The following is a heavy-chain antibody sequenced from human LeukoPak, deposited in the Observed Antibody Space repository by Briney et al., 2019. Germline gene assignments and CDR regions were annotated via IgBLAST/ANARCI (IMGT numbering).Heavy chain of an antibody. CDR3: ARVVADAFDI. V-gene: IGHV3-33*01. CDR2: IWYDGSNK. D-gene: IGHD2-15*01. CDR1: GFTFSSYG. Sequence: PGGSLRLSCAASGFTFSSYGMHWVRQAPGEGLEWVAVIWYDGSNKYYADSVKGRFTISRDNAKNSLYLQMNSLRAEDTAVYYCARVVADAFDIWGQGTMVTVSS. J-gene: IGHJ3*02.